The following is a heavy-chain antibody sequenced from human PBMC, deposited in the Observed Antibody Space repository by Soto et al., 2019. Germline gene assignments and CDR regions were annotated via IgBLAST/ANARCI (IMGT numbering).Heavy chain of an antibody. CDR1: GFTFNSYT. V-gene: IGHV3-21*01. CDR2: ISGSSGNL. CDR3: ARDNSGGSGSYYYPGMDV. D-gene: IGHD3-10*01. Sequence: GGSLRLSCAASGFTFNSYTMAGVRQAPGKGLEWVSSISGSSGNLSYADSVKGRFTISRDSAKNSLYLQMNSLRAEDTAVYYCARDNSGGSGSYYYPGMDVWGQGTTVTVSS. J-gene: IGHJ6*02.